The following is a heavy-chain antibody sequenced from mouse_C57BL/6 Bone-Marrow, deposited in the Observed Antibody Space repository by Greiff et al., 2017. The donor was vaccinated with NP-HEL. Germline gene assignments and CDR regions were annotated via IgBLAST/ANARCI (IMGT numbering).Heavy chain of an antibody. V-gene: IGHV1-81*01. CDR2: IYPRSGNT. CDR1: GYTFTSYG. CDR3: ARSRNFMDY. J-gene: IGHJ4*01. Sequence: VMLVESGAELARPGASVKLSCKASGYTFTSYGISWVKQRTGQGLEWIGEIYPRSGNTYYNEKFKGKATLTADKSSSTAYMELRSLTSEDSAVYFCARSRNFMDYWGQGTSVTVSS.